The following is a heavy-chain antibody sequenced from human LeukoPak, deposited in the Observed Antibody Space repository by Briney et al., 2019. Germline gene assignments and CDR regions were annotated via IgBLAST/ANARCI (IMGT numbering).Heavy chain of an antibody. Sequence: GGSLRLSCAASGFTFSSYAMHWVRQAPGKGLEWVAVISYDGSNKYYADSVKGRFTISRDNSKNSLYLQMNSLRVEDTAVYYCARDSASFRGFDYWGQGTLVTVSS. J-gene: IGHJ4*02. V-gene: IGHV3-30-3*01. CDR3: ARDSASFRGFDY. CDR1: GFTFSSYA. CDR2: ISYDGSNK. D-gene: IGHD6-25*01.